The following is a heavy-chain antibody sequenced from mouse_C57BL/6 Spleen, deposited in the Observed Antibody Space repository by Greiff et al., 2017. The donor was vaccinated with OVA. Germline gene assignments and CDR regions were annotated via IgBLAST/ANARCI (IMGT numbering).Heavy chain of an antibody. CDR3: AREIYYYGSSYEWYFDV. J-gene: IGHJ1*03. Sequence: VQLKESGPELVKPGASVKIPCKASGYTFTDYNMDWVKQSHGKSLEWIGDINPNNGGTIYNQKFKGKATLTVDKSSSTAYMELRSLTSEDTAVYYCAREIYYYGSSYEWYFDVWGTGTTVTVSS. V-gene: IGHV1-18*01. D-gene: IGHD1-1*01. CDR2: INPNNGGT. CDR1: GYTFTDYN.